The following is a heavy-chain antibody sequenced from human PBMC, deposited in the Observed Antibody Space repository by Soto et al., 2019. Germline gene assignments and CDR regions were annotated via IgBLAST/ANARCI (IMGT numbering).Heavy chain of an antibody. Sequence: SETLSLTCTVSGGSISSGGYYWSWIRQHPGKGLEWIGYIYYSGSTYYNPSLKSRVTISVDTSKNQFSLKLSSVTAADTAVYYCARDVWFGELFWFDPWGQGTLVTVSS. CDR1: GGSISSGGYY. CDR2: IYYSGST. J-gene: IGHJ5*02. V-gene: IGHV4-31*03. D-gene: IGHD3-10*01. CDR3: ARDVWFGELFWFDP.